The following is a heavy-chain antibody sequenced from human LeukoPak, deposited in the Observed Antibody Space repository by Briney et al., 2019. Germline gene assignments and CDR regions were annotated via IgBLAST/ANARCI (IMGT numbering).Heavy chain of an antibody. V-gene: IGHV1-18*01. D-gene: IGHD5-18*01. J-gene: IGHJ4*02. CDR3: ARARRGYSYGYGHFDY. CDR1: GYTFTSYG. Sequence: ASVKVSCKASGYTFTSYGIRWVRQAPGQGLEWMGWISAYNGNTNYAQKLQGRVTMTTDTSTSTAYMELRSLRSDDTAVYYCARARRGYSYGYGHFDYWGQGTLVTVSS. CDR2: ISAYNGNT.